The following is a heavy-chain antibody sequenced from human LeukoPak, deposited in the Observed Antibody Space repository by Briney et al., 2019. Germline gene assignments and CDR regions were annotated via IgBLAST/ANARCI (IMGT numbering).Heavy chain of an antibody. V-gene: IGHV4-34*01. Sequence: SETLSLTCGVYSGSFSGYYWTWFRQPPGKGLEWIGEFNHSWGAKYNPSLKSRATISVDTSKSHLSLSLNSVTAADTAVYYCAASLWFGIYPDYWGQGSLVTVSS. CDR1: SGSFSGYY. CDR3: AASLWFGIYPDY. D-gene: IGHD3-10*01. J-gene: IGHJ4*02. CDR2: FNHSWGA.